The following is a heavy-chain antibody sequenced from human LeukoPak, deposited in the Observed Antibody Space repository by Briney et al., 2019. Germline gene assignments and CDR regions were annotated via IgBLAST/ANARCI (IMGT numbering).Heavy chain of an antibody. Sequence: ASVKVSCKTSCYSENFYGITWVRQVAGQGLEWMGWISAQHGQTEYAPNSQDRVTMTTDTYTNTAYMELRSLRSDDTAVYYCARAEINDYSRYWGQGIPVIVSS. CDR3: ARAEINDYSRY. J-gene: IGHJ4*02. CDR1: CYSENFYG. V-gene: IGHV1-18*01. D-gene: IGHD4-11*01. CDR2: ISAQHGQT.